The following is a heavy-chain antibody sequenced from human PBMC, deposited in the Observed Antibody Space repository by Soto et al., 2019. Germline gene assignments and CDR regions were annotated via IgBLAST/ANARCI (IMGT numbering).Heavy chain of an antibody. V-gene: IGHV6-1*01. CDR3: ERAVAGIIYYYYYGIDV. Sequence: SQTLSLTCAISGDSVSSNSAAWNWIRQSPSRGLEWLGRTYYRSTWYNDYAISVKRRITINPDTSKNQFSLQLNAVTPEDTAVYYCERAVAGIIYYYYYGIDVWGQGTMVTVSS. D-gene: IGHD6-19*01. CDR2: TYYRSTWYN. J-gene: IGHJ6*02. CDR1: GDSVSSNSAA.